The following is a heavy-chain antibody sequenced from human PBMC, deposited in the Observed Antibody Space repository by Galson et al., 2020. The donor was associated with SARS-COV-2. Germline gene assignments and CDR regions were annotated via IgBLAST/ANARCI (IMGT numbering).Heavy chain of an antibody. Sequence: QAGGSLRLSCVGSGFTFSSPWMSWVRQAPGKGLEWVDDIKPDGSDKYYVDSVKGRFTIVRDNAKNSVYLQMNSLGAEDTAVYYCARGHWGRDYWGQGTLVTVSS. D-gene: IGHD7-27*01. CDR1: GFTFSSPW. CDR2: IKPDGSDK. CDR3: ARGHWGRDY. J-gene: IGHJ4*02. V-gene: IGHV3-7*04.